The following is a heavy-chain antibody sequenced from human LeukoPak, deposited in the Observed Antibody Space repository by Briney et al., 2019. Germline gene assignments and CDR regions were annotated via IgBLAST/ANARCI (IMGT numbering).Heavy chain of an antibody. D-gene: IGHD2-2*02. J-gene: IGHJ4*02. CDR1: GGSISSGSYY. V-gene: IGHV4-61*02. CDR2: IYTSGST. CDR3: AREVYCSSTSCYIGGGVDY. Sequence: PPETLSLTCTVSGGSISSGSYYWSWIRQPAGKGLEWIGRIYTSGSTNYNPSLKSRVTISVDTSKNQFSLKLSSVTAADTAVYYCAREVYCSSTSCYIGGGVDYWGQGTLVTVSS.